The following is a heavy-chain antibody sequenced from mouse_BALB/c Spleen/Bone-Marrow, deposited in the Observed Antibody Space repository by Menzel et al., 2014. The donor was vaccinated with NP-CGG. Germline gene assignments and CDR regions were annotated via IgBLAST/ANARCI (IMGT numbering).Heavy chain of an antibody. J-gene: IGHJ4*01. CDR3: TRYPYYYGSRNYYAMDC. V-gene: IGHV1-5*01. CDR2: IYPGNSDT. D-gene: IGHD1-1*01. CDR1: GYTFTSYW. Sequence: EVQLQESGTVLARPGASVKMSCKASGYTFTSYWMHWVKQRPGQGLEWIGAIYPGNSDTSYNQKFKGKAKLTAVTSTSTAYMELNSLTNEDSAVYYCTRYPYYYGSRNYYAMDCWGQGTSVTVSS.